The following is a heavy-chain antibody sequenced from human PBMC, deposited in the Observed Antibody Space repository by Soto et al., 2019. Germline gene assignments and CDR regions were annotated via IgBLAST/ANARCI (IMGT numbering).Heavy chain of an antibody. V-gene: IGHV4-30-2*01. Sequence: SETLSLTCAVSGGSISSGGYSWGWIRQPPGKGLEWIGDINHSANTNYNPSLKSRVTISVDTSKNQFSLKLSSVTAADTAVYYCARGGVVVVAATNRYAYWGQGTLVTVSS. CDR1: GGSISSGGYS. D-gene: IGHD2-15*01. CDR3: ARGGVVVVAATNRYAY. J-gene: IGHJ4*02. CDR2: INHSANT.